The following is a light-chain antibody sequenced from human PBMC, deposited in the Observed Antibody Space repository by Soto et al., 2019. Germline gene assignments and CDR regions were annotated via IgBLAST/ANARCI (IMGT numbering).Light chain of an antibody. V-gene: IGLV2-14*01. Sequence: QSVLTQPASVSGSPGQSITISCTGTSSDVGGFNYVSWYQQHPGKAPKLLIYEVTNRPSGVSYRFSGSKSGNTASLTISGLLSEDEGDYYCQAYDYSLTAVVFGGGTKLTVL. CDR1: SSDVGGFNY. CDR3: QAYDYSLTAVV. J-gene: IGLJ3*02. CDR2: EVT.